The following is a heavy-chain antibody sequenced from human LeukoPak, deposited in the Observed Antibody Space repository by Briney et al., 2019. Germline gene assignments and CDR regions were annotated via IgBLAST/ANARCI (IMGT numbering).Heavy chain of an antibody. V-gene: IGHV4-39*01. J-gene: IGHJ5*02. D-gene: IGHD2-15*01. CDR2: IYYGGST. CDR3: ARALGYCSGGSCTRGYNWFDP. CDR1: GGSISSSDYY. Sequence: NTSETLSLTCTVSGGSISSSDYYWGWIRQPPGKGLEWIGSIYYGGSTYYNPSLKSRVTISVDTSMNQFSLKLSLVTTADTAVYYCARALGYCSGGSCTRGYNWFDPWGQGTLVTVPS.